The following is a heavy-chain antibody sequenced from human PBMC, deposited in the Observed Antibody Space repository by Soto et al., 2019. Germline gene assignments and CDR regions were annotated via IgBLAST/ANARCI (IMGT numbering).Heavy chain of an antibody. CDR3: ARHLRVTTPGGYYYYGMDV. V-gene: IGHV3-21*01. Sequence: EVQLVESGGGLVKPGGSLRLSCAASGFTFSSYSMNWVRQAPGKGLEWVSSISSSSSYIYYADSVKGRFTISRDNAKNSLYLQMNSLRAEDTAVYYCARHLRVTTPGGYYYYGMDVWGQGTTVTVSS. D-gene: IGHD4-17*01. CDR2: ISSSSSYI. CDR1: GFTFSSYS. J-gene: IGHJ6*02.